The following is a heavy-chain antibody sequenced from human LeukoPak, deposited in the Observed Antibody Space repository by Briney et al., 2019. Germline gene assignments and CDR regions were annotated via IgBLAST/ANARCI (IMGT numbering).Heavy chain of an antibody. CDR1: GFTFSLYA. CDR3: ARDGLLWFGELSHLFDY. Sequence: GGSLRLSCAASGFTFSLYAMHWVRQTPGKGLEWVAVISSDGSIKYYADSVKGRFTISRDNSKNTLYLQMNSLRAVDTAVYYCARDGLLWFGELSHLFDYWGQGTLVTVSS. D-gene: IGHD3-10*01. J-gene: IGHJ4*02. V-gene: IGHV3-30-3*01. CDR2: ISSDGSIK.